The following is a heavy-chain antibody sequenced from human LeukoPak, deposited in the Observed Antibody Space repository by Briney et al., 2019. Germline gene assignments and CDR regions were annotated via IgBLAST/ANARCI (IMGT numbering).Heavy chain of an antibody. D-gene: IGHD5-18*01. J-gene: IGHJ6*03. Sequence: PSETLSLTCSVSDDSITMYYWTWIRQPPGKGLEWIGYIYYSGSTNYNPSLKSRVTISVDMSKNQFSLKLSSVTAADTAVYYCARTTEGGYTYDYFYYYYMDVWGKGTTVTISS. CDR1: DDSITMYY. CDR2: IYYSGST. V-gene: IGHV4-59*01. CDR3: ARTTEGGYTYDYFYYYYMDV.